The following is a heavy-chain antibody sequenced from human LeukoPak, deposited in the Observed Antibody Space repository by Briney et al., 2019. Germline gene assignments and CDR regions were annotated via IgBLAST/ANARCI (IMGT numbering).Heavy chain of an antibody. D-gene: IGHD1-26*01. J-gene: IGHJ4*02. CDR1: GFTFNYYN. V-gene: IGHV3-21*01. Sequence: GGSLRLSCAASGFTFNYYNMNWVRQAPGKALEWVSSITSSGAYIFYADSVRGRFTISRDNSKNTLYLQMNRLRAEDTAVYYCARGVGATMYYFDYWGQGTLVTVSS. CDR3: ARGVGATMYYFDY. CDR2: ITSSGAYI.